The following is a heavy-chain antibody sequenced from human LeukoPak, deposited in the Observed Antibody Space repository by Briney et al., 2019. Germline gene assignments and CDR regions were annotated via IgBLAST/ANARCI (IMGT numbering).Heavy chain of an antibody. CDR1: GFTFGNSW. V-gene: IGHV3-74*01. CDR2: IDADGSTT. Sequence: GGSLRLSCAASGFTFGNSWVHWVRQAPGKGLVGVSLIDADGSTTTYADSVKGRFTISRDNARNTLSLQMNSLTIEDTAVYYCVVVVEPPDSDGFDVWGQGTMITVSS. CDR3: VVVVEPPDSDGFDV. D-gene: IGHD1-14*01. J-gene: IGHJ3*01.